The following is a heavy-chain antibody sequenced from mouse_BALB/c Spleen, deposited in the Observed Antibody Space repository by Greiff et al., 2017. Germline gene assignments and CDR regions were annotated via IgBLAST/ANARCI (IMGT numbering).Heavy chain of an antibody. J-gene: IGHJ2*01. D-gene: IGHD2-4*01. CDR2: INPGSGGT. Sequence: VQLQQSGAELVRPGTSVKVSCKASGYAFTNYLIEWVKQRPGQGLEWIGVINPGSGGTNYNEKFKGKATLTADKSSSTAYMQLSSLTSDDSAVYFCARDYDYYFDYWGQGTTLTVSS. CDR3: ARDYDYYFDY. V-gene: IGHV1-54*01. CDR1: GYAFTNYL.